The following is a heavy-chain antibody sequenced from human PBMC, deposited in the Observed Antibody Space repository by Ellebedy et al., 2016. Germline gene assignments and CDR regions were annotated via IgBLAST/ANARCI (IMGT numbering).Heavy chain of an antibody. CDR3: ARDLGGGAAPDY. CDR2: ISSSSSYI. J-gene: IGHJ4*02. CDR1: GFTFSSYS. D-gene: IGHD1-26*01. V-gene: IGHV3-21*01. Sequence: GGSLRLXXAASGFTFSSYSMNWVRQAPGKGLEWVSSISSSSSYIYYADSMKGRFTISRDNAKNSLYLQVNSLRAEDTAVYYCARDLGGGAAPDYWGQGTLVTVSS.